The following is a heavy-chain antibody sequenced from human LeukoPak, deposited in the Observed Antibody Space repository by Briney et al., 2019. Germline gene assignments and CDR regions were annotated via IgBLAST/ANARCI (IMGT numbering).Heavy chain of an antibody. D-gene: IGHD1-26*01. CDR2: INPNCGGT. V-gene: IGHV1-2*02. Sequence: ASVKVSCKASGGTFSSYAISWVRQVPGQGLEWMGWINPNCGGTNSAQRFQGRVTMTWDTSITTAYMELSRLRSDDTAVYYCASSDSGSYCLGYWGQGTLLTVSS. J-gene: IGHJ4*02. CDR3: ASSDSGSYCLGY. CDR1: GGTFSSYA.